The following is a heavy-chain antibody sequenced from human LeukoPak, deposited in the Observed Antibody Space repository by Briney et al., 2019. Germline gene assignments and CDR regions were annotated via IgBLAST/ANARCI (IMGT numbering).Heavy chain of an antibody. Sequence: GGSLRLPCAASGFTFSSYAMSWVRQAPGKGLEWVSAISGSGGSTYYADSVKGRFTISRDNSKNTLYLQMNSLRAEDTAVYYCAKGYYDSSGYTEFDYWGQGTLVTVSS. V-gene: IGHV3-23*01. J-gene: IGHJ4*02. D-gene: IGHD3-22*01. CDR2: ISGSGGST. CDR3: AKGYYDSSGYTEFDY. CDR1: GFTFSSYA.